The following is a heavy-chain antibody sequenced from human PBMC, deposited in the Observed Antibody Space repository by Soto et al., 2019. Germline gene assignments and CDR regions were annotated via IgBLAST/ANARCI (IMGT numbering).Heavy chain of an antibody. D-gene: IGHD6-19*01. V-gene: IGHV3-53*02. Sequence: EVQLVETGGGLIQPGGSLRLSCAASGLTVRSNYMSWVRQAPGRGVEWVSLIFSGGSTYYADSVKGRFTISRDNSKNMLYLQMNSLRAEDTAVYYCAGEVGSGRWYYYYFGMDAWGQCTTVTVSS. CDR1: GLTVRSNY. CDR3: AGEVGSGRWYYYYFGMDA. J-gene: IGHJ6*02. CDR2: IFSGGST.